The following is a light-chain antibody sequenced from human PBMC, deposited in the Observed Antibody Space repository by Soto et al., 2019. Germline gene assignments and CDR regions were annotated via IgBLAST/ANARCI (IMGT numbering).Light chain of an antibody. CDR1: SSNIGSNT. J-gene: IGLJ1*01. Sequence: QPVLPQPPSASGTPGQRVTISCSGSSSNIGSNTVNWYQQLPGTAPKLLIYGNDQRPSGVPDRFSGSKSGTSASLAISGLQSEDEADYYCAAWDDSLNGLVFGTGTKLTVL. V-gene: IGLV1-44*01. CDR3: AAWDDSLNGLV. CDR2: GND.